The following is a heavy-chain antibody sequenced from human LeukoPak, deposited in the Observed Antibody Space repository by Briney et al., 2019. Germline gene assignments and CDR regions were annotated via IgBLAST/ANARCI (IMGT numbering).Heavy chain of an antibody. D-gene: IGHD4-17*01. J-gene: IGHJ4*02. Sequence: ASVKVSCKASGYTVTGYYMHWVRQAPGQGLEWMGWINPNSGGTNYAQKFQGRVTMTRDTSISTAYMELSRLRSDDTAVYYCARDRNYGDYTFDYWGQGTLVTVSS. CDR1: GYTVTGYY. V-gene: IGHV1-2*02. CDR3: ARDRNYGDYTFDY. CDR2: INPNSGGT.